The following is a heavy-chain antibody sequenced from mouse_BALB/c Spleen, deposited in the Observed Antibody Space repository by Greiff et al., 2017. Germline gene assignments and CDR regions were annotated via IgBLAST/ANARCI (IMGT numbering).Heavy chain of an antibody. Sequence: EVKLVESGGGLVKPGGSLKLSCAASGFTFSSYAMSWVRQSPEKRLEWVAEISSGGSYTYYPDTVTGRFTISRDNAKNTLYLEMSSLRSEDTAMYYCARGPTRYFDVWGAGTTVTVSS. CDR3: ARGPTRYFDV. CDR1: GFTFSSYA. CDR2: ISSGGSYT. V-gene: IGHV5-9-4*01. J-gene: IGHJ1*01.